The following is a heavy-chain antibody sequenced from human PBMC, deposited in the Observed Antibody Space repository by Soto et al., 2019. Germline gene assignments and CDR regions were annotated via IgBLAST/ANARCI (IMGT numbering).Heavy chain of an antibody. D-gene: IGHD1-1*01. CDR2: IKSKTDCGTT. CDR1: GFTFSNAW. J-gene: IGHJ4*02. CDR3: TTDPTGTVSYYFDY. Sequence: GGSLRLSCAASGFTFSNAWMSWVRQAPGKGLEWVGGIKSKTDCGTTDYAAPVKGRFTISREDSKNTLYLQMNSLKTEDTAVYYCTTDPTGTVSYYFDYWGQGTLVTVSS. V-gene: IGHV3-15*01.